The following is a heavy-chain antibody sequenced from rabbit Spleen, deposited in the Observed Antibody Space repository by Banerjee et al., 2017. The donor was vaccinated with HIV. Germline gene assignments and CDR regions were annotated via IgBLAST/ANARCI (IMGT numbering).Heavy chain of an antibody. D-gene: IGHD8-1*01. Sequence: QEQLVESGGDLVKPEGSLTLTCTASGFSFGRNYDMCWVRQAPGKGLEWIGCIYTGNAKTYYASWARGRVTISKTSSPTVTLQMTSLTVADTATYFCARDAGSGPYIDGYFSLWGPGTLVTVS. CDR1: GFSFGRNYD. CDR3: ARDAGSGPYIDGYFSL. CDR2: IYTGNAKT. V-gene: IGHV1S45*01. J-gene: IGHJ4*01.